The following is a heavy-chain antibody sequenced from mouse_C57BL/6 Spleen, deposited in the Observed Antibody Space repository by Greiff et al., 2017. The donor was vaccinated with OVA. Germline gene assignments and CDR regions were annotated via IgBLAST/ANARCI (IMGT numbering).Heavy chain of an antibody. CDR3: ARGALDSSGAEYYAMDY. J-gene: IGHJ4*01. D-gene: IGHD3-2*02. CDR2: IYPYNGVS. V-gene: IGHV1-31*01. CDR1: GYSFTGYY. Sequence: EVKLMESGPELVKPGASVKISCKASGYSFTGYYMHWVKQSHGNILDWIGYIYPYNGVSSYNQKFKGKATLTVDKSSSTAYMELRSLTSEDSAVYYCARGALDSSGAEYYAMDYWGQGTSVTVSS.